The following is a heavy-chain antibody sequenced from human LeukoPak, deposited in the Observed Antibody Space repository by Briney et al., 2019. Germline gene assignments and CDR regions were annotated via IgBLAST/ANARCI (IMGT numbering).Heavy chain of an antibody. J-gene: IGHJ5*02. CDR1: GDSTRNYY. Sequence: SETLSLTCTVSGDSTRNYYWTWIRQPPGKALEWIGYVFYTGSTNYNPSFDSRATISLDASNNQFSLRLSSVTAADTAIYYCARRTRYFDLLDPWGQGTLVTVSS. V-gene: IGHV4-59*01. CDR2: VFYTGST. CDR3: ARRTRYFDLLDP. D-gene: IGHD3-9*01.